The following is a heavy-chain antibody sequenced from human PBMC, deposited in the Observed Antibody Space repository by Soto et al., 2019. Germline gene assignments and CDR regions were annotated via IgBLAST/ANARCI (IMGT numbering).Heavy chain of an antibody. CDR3: ARHGVWCFDF. V-gene: IGHV3-7*02. CDR1: GFTFSSSW. D-gene: IGHD2-8*02. Sequence: EMQLVESGGALVQPGGSLRLSCAASGFTFSSSWMAWVRQAPGKGLEWVANINPEGSAEYYVDSVMGRFTISRDNAKNSLYLQMNSLRLEDTALYYCARHGVWCFDFWGQGTLVSISS. J-gene: IGHJ4*02. CDR2: INPEGSAE.